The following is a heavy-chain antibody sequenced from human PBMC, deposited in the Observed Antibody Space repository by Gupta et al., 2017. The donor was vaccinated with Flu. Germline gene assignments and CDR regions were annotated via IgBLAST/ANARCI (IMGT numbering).Heavy chain of an antibody. CDR1: GRTFSSYA. CDR3: ARDEGSGRAFDI. Sequence: VQLLQSGAEGQKPGSSVKVSCKAPGRTFSSYATSWVRQAPGQGLEWMGGIIPIFGTANYAQKFQGRVTITADKATSTAYMGLSSLRSEDTAVYYCARDEGSGRAFDIWGQGTMVTVSS. J-gene: IGHJ3*02. V-gene: IGHV1-69*06. CDR2: IIPIFGTA.